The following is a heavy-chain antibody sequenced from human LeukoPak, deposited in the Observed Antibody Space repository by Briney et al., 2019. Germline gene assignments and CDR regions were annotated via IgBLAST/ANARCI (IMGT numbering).Heavy chain of an antibody. J-gene: IGHJ6*03. V-gene: IGHV4-4*07. CDR3: VRDYSSGWPMSYYNPYIDL. D-gene: IGHD4-11*01. Sequence: SETLSLTCTFYGGSVSSYYWSWIRQPAGKPLEWIGRVFVTGSPNYSPSLKTRVTISLDASKNQLSLRLASVTAADTAVHYCVRDYSSGWPMSYYNPYIDLWGKGTMVTVSS. CDR2: VFVTGSP. CDR1: GGSVSSYY.